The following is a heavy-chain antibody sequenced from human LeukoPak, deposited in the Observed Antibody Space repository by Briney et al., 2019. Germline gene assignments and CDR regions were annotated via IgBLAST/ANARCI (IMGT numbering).Heavy chain of an antibody. V-gene: IGHV3-7*01. Sequence: GGSLRLSCAASGFTFSSCWMTWVRQAPGKGLEWVANINQDGSEKYFVDSVKGRFTISRDSAKNSLYLQMNSLRAEDTAVYYCARDLYRIVVVPHYIDSWGQGTLVTVSS. CDR1: GFTFSSCW. CDR3: ARDLYRIVVVPHYIDS. D-gene: IGHD3-22*01. J-gene: IGHJ4*02. CDR2: INQDGSEK.